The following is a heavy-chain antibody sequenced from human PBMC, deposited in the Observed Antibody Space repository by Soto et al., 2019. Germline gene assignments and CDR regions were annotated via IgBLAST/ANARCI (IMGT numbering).Heavy chain of an antibody. CDR3: AKGDDSGGSRGAHFDY. J-gene: IGHJ4*02. CDR2: ISSSGGTT. D-gene: IGHD3-22*01. Sequence: PGESLKISCAASGFSFSSYAMTWVRQTPGKGLEWVSTISSSGGTTYYADSVKGRFTISRDNSKNTLFLQMNSLRAEDAAIYYCAKGDDSGGSRGAHFDYWGPGNRVTVSS. CDR1: GFSFSSYA. V-gene: IGHV3-23*01.